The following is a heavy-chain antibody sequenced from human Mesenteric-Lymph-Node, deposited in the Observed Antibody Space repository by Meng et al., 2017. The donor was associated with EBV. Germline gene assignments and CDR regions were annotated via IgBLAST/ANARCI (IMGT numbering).Heavy chain of an antibody. V-gene: IGHV4-34*01. Sequence: QLHLHQWGAGLFKPSETLSLNCSVYGVSFSDYYWNWIRQSPGKGLEWIGEINDSGNTNYNPSLKSRVIISVDTSKNQFSLNLSSVTAADTAVYYCVRETLGYGGINWFDPWGQGTLVTVSS. J-gene: IGHJ5*02. CDR3: VRETLGYGGINWFDP. D-gene: IGHD4-23*01. CDR2: INDSGNT. CDR1: GVSFSDYY.